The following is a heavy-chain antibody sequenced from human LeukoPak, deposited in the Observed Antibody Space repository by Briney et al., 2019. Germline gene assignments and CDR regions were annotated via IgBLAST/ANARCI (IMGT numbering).Heavy chain of an antibody. D-gene: IGHD4-11*01. Sequence: AGGSLRLSCAASGFTFSNYAMSWVRQAPGKGLEWVSAIGGRGGSTYSADSVEGRFTISRDNSKNTLYLQMNSLRAEDTAVYYCTKDGTDYSSFDYWGQGTWSPSPQ. CDR1: GFTFSNYA. CDR3: TKDGTDYSSFDY. V-gene: IGHV3-23*01. CDR2: IGGRGGST. J-gene: IGHJ4*02.